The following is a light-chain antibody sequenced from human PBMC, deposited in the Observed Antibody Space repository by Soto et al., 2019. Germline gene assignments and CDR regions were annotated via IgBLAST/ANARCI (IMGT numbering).Light chain of an antibody. J-gene: IGLJ3*02. Sequence: QSVLTQPPSVSGAPRERVAISCTGSSSNIGAGYDVHWYQQLPGGAPTLLIYDNNNRPSGVPDRFSGSRSGSSASLAITGLQVGDEADYYCQSYDSSLKTVLFGGGTKVTVL. V-gene: IGLV1-40*01. CDR1: SSNIGAGYD. CDR2: DNN. CDR3: QSYDSSLKTVL.